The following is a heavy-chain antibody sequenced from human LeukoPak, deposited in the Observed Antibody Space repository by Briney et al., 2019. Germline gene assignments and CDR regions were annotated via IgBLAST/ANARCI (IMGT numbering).Heavy chain of an antibody. CDR1: GFTFSNQA. J-gene: IGHJ4*02. CDR2: ISGSGTVT. V-gene: IGHV3-23*01. CDR3: ARPCTGGNCYPDY. Sequence: PGGSLRLSCAASGFTFSNQAMNWRRQAPGKGLELVSIISGSGTVTYYADSVKGRFTISRDNSKNTPYLQMNSLRAEDTAVYYCARPCTGGNCYPDYWGQGTLVTVSS. D-gene: IGHD2-15*01.